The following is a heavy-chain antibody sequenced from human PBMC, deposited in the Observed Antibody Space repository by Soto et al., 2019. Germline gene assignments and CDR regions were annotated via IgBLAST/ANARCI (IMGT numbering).Heavy chain of an antibody. J-gene: IGHJ4*02. V-gene: IGHV4-59*12. CDR1: GGSFSDNY. CDR2: VYYSGST. CDR3: SAGTLGAVWTPLDS. D-gene: IGHD3-16*01. Sequence: SETLSLTCDVSGGSFSDNYWTWIRQVPGKGLEWIGYVYYSGSTNYNPSLKSRVTISVDASKQQFSLNLTSVTAADTAFYYCSAGTLGAVWTPLDSWGQGILVTVSS.